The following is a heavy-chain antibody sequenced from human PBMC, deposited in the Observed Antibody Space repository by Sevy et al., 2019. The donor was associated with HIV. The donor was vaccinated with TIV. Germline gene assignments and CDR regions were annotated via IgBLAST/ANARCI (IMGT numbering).Heavy chain of an antibody. V-gene: IGHV4-39*01. CDR3: ARHLEGGMDV. Sequence: SETLSLTCTASGGSISSSSYYWGWIRQPPGKGLEWIGSIYYSGSTYYNPSLKSRVTISVDTSKNQFSLKLSSVTAADTAVYYCARHLEGGMDVWGQGTTVTVSS. CDR1: GGSISSSSYY. CDR2: IYYSGST. J-gene: IGHJ6*02.